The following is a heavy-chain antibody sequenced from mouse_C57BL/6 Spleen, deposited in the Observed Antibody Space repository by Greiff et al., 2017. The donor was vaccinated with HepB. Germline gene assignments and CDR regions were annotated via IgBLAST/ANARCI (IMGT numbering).Heavy chain of an antibody. D-gene: IGHD2-4*01. V-gene: IGHV5-9-1*02. CDR3: TRYSLYDYDGYFDV. Sequence: EVKLVESGEGLVKPGGSLKLSCAASGFTFSSYAMSWVRQTPEKRLEWVAYISSGGDYIYYADTVKGRFTISRDNARNTLYLQMSSLKSEDTAMYYCTRYSLYDYDGYFDVWGTGTTVTVSS. J-gene: IGHJ1*03. CDR1: GFTFSSYA. CDR2: ISSGGDYI.